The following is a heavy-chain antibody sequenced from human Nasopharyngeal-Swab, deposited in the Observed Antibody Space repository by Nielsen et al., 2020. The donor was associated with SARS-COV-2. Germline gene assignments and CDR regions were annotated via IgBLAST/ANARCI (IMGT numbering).Heavy chain of an antibody. CDR2: INHRGST. CDR1: GGSFTDYY. J-gene: IGHJ5*01. Sequence: SETLSLTCAVYGGSFTDYYWTWIRQPPGKGLEWIGEINHRGSTNYNPSLKSRVTISADTSKNTFSLNLSSVTAADTAVYYCARGLVDVNMMLVVIGFSYWLDSWGQGTLVTVSS. CDR3: ARGLVDVNMMLVVIGFSYWLDS. V-gene: IGHV4-34*01. D-gene: IGHD3-22*01.